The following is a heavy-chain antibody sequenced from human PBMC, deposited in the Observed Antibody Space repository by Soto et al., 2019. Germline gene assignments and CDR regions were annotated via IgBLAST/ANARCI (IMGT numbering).Heavy chain of an antibody. D-gene: IGHD3-10*01. CDR1: GFTFSSYD. Sequence: EVQLVESGGGLVQPGGSLRLSCVASGFTFSSYDMNWVRQTPGKGLEWVSYIHYGSTYTYYADSVRGRFTISRDDALNSLYLQMNSLRAEDTGVYYCVRDEAGIRDFDYWGQGTLVTVSS. CDR3: VRDEAGIRDFDY. J-gene: IGHJ4*02. CDR2: IHYGSTYT. V-gene: IGHV3-48*01.